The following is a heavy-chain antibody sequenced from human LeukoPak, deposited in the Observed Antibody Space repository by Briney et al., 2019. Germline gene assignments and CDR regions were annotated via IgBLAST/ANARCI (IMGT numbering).Heavy chain of an antibody. Sequence: GGSLRLSCAASGFTFSSYSMNWVRQSPGKGLEWVSYITSYSSTVYYADSVKGRFTISRDNAKNSLYLQMNSLRAEDTAVYYCARDGKPGAARGFDYWGQGTLVTVSS. V-gene: IGHV3-48*01. CDR3: ARDGKPGAARGFDY. CDR2: ITSYSSTV. CDR1: GFTFSSYS. D-gene: IGHD6-13*01. J-gene: IGHJ4*02.